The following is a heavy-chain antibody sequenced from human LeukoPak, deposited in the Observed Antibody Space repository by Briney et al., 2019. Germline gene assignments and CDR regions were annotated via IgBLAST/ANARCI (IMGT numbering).Heavy chain of an antibody. D-gene: IGHD2-21*02. CDR3: ARTPTYCGGDCYYFDP. CDR2: IHHTGST. CDR1: GGSISSSGYS. V-gene: IGHV4-30-2*01. Sequence: KPSQTLSLTCAVSGGSISSSGYSWSWIRQPPGKGLEWIGYIHHTGSTYYNPSLKSRVTISVDRSKNQFSLKLSSVTAADMAMYFCARTPTYCGGDCYYFDPWGQGTLVTVSS. J-gene: IGHJ5*02.